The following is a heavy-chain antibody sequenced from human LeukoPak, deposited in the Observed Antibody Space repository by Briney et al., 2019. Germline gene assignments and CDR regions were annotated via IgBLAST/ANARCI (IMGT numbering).Heavy chain of an antibody. Sequence: GGSLRLSCAASGFTFSDYYMNWIRQAPGKGLEWVSSISGGSRTINYADSVKGRFTTSRDNAKNSLYLQVNSLRAEDTAVYYCARVLDYYFDYWGQGTLVTVSS. V-gene: IGHV3-11*01. CDR3: ARVLDYYFDY. CDR1: GFTFSDYY. CDR2: ISGGSRTI. D-gene: IGHD2-2*03. J-gene: IGHJ4*02.